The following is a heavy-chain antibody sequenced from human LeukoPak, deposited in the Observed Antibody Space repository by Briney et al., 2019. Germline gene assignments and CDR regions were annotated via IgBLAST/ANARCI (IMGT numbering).Heavy chain of an antibody. J-gene: IGHJ2*01. V-gene: IGHV4-34*01. CDR1: GGSFSGYY. CDR2: ISHSGST. Sequence: PSESLSLTCAVSGGSFSGYYWCWIRQRPGKGLGWSGEISHSGSTNYSPSLKSRVTISVDTSKNQFSLNLSSVTAADTAVYYCARALVRATMVWYFDLWGRGTLVTVSS. D-gene: IGHD5-12*01. CDR3: ARALVRATMVWYFDL.